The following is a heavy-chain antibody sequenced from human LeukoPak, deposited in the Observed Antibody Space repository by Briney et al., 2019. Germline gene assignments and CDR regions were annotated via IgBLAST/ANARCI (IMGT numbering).Heavy chain of an antibody. D-gene: IGHD5-18*01. CDR2: ISSSSIYI. J-gene: IGHJ4*02. CDR3: ARGADNYGYIFDY. V-gene: IGHV3-21*01. CDR1: GFTFSSYS. Sequence: PGGPLRLSCAASGFTFSSYSMNWVRQAPGKGLEWVSSISSSSIYIYYADSVKGRFTISRDNAKNSLYLQMNSLRAEDTAVYYCARGADNYGYIFDYWGQGTLVTVSS.